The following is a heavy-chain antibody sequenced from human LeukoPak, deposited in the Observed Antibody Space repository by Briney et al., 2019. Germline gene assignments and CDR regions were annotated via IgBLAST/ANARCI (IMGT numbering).Heavy chain of an antibody. D-gene: IGHD5-18*01. Sequence: SETLSLTCTVSGDSISRSSYYWGWIRQPPGKGLEWIGSIYYSGSTYYNPSLKSRVTISVDTSKNQVSLKVSSVTAADTALYYCARHVSGSAMMHYFDYWGQGNLVTVSS. CDR3: ARHVSGSAMMHYFDY. V-gene: IGHV4-39*01. J-gene: IGHJ4*02. CDR2: IYYSGST. CDR1: GDSISRSSYY.